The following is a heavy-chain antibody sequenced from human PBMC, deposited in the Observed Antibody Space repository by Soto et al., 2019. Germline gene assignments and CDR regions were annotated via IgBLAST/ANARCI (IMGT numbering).Heavy chain of an antibody. CDR3: TTDPTYYDILTGRGLDY. J-gene: IGHJ4*02. CDR1: GFTFSNAW. Sequence: GGSLRLSCAASGFTFSNAWMNWVRQAPGKGLEWVGRIKSKTDGGTTDYAAPVKGRFTISRDDSKNTLYLQMNSLKTEDTSVYYCTTDPTYYDILTGRGLDYWGQGTLVTVSS. V-gene: IGHV3-15*07. CDR2: IKSKTDGGTT. D-gene: IGHD3-9*01.